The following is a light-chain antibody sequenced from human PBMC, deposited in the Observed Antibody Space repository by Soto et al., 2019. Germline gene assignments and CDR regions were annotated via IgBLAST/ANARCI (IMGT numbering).Light chain of an antibody. V-gene: IGKV3-15*01. CDR2: SAS. CDR3: QQYNNWPRT. J-gene: IGKJ1*01. CDR1: QSVSSD. Sequence: EIVMTQSPATLSVSPGERATLSCRASQSVSSDLAWYHQKPGQAPRLLIYSASTRATGIPARFSGSGSGTEFTLTINRLQSEDFAVYYCQQYNNWPRTFGQGTKVEIK.